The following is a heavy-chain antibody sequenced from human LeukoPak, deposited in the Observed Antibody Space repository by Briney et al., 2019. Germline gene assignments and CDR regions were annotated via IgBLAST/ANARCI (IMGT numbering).Heavy chain of an antibody. V-gene: IGHV3-30-3*01. CDR1: GFTFSSYA. D-gene: IGHD3-10*01. CDR2: ISHDGYNE. CDR3: ASLWFGELLYDY. J-gene: IGHJ4*02. Sequence: GGSLRLSCAASGFTFSSYAMTWVRQAPGKGLEWVAAISHDGYNEYYAASVKGRFTISRDNAKNSLYLQMNSLRAEDTAVYYCASLWFGELLYDYWGQGTLVTVSS.